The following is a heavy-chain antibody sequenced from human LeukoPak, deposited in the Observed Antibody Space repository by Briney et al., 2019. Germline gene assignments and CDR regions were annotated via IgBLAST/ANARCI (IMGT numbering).Heavy chain of an antibody. Sequence: GGSLRLSCAASGFTFRTYSMIWVRQAPGKGLEWVSSISSSSSYIYYADSVKGRFTISRDTSKNTLYLQMNSLRVEDTAVYYCARSSHYDILTGYSEEDAFDIWGQGTMVTVSS. CDR3: ARSSHYDILTGYSEEDAFDI. J-gene: IGHJ3*02. CDR1: GFTFRTYS. V-gene: IGHV3-21*04. CDR2: ISSSSSYI. D-gene: IGHD3-9*01.